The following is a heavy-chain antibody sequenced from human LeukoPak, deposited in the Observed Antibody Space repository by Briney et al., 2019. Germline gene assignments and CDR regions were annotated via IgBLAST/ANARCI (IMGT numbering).Heavy chain of an antibody. V-gene: IGHV3-30*04. J-gene: IGHJ5*02. D-gene: IGHD2-2*01. Sequence: GGSLRLSCAASGFTFSSYAMHWVRQAPGKGLEWVAVISYDGSNKYYADSVKGRFTISRDNSKDTLYLQMNSLRAEDTAVYYCARGGLHCSSTSCLLNWFDPWGQGTLVTVSS. CDR2: ISYDGSNK. CDR3: ARGGLHCSSTSCLLNWFDP. CDR1: GFTFSSYA.